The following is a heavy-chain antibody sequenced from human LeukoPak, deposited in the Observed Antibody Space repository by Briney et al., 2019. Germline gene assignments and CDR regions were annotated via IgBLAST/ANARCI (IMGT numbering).Heavy chain of an antibody. V-gene: IGHV3-53*01. CDR3: ARDRPFDP. J-gene: IGHJ5*02. CDR2: IYSGGSI. CDR1: GFTVSSNY. Sequence: GGSLRLSCAASGFTVSSNYMSWVRQAPGKGLEWVSIIYSGGSIYYADSVKGRFTISRDNSKNTLYLQMSSLRAEDTAVYYCARDRPFDPWGQGTLVTVSS.